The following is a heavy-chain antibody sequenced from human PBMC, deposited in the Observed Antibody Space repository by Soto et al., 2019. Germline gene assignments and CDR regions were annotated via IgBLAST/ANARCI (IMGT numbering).Heavy chain of an antibody. Sequence: ASVKVSCKASGYTFTSYEINWVRQATGQGLEWMGWMNPNSGNTGYAQKFQGRVTMTRNTSISTAYMGLSSLRSEDTAVYYCATPPRWGEYFFDYCGQGTLVTVAS. V-gene: IGHV1-8*01. CDR2: MNPNSGNT. CDR1: GYTFTSYE. D-gene: IGHD3-16*01. CDR3: ATPPRWGEYFFDY. J-gene: IGHJ4*02.